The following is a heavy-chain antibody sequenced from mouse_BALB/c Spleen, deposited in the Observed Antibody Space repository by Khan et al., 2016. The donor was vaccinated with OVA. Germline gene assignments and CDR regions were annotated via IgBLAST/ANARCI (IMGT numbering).Heavy chain of an antibody. V-gene: IGHV1S137*01. CDR2: ISTYYGHA. Sequence: QVQLQQSGAEVVRPGVSVKVSCKGSGYTFTDFTLHWVKQSHAMSLEWIGVISTYYGHATYNQKFKDKATMTVDKSSSTAYMELARLTSEDSAIYYGAGGGGGNRFAYWGQGTLVTVSA. CDR1: GYTFTDFT. CDR3: AGGGGGNRFAY. J-gene: IGHJ3*01.